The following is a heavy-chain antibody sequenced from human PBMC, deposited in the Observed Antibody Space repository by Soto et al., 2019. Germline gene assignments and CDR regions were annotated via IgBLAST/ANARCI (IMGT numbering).Heavy chain of an antibody. CDR2: MNPNSGNT. D-gene: IGHD6-6*01. CDR3: ATVGSSSMGGVYYGMDV. Sequence: ASVKVSCKXSGYTFTSYDINWVRQATGQGLEWMGWMNPNSGNTGYAQKFQGRVTMTRNTSISTAYMELSSLRSEDTAVYYCATVGSSSMGGVYYGMDVWGQGTTVTVSS. V-gene: IGHV1-8*01. J-gene: IGHJ6*02. CDR1: GYTFTSYD.